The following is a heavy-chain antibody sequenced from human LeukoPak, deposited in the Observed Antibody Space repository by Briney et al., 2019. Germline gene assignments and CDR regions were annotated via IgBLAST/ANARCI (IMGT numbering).Heavy chain of an antibody. J-gene: IGHJ4*02. CDR2: ISAYNGNT. D-gene: IGHD6-19*01. CDR3: ARVSPSDYPDY. Sequence: ASVKVSCKASGYTFTGYYMHWVRQAPGQGLEWMGWISAYNGNTNCAQKLQGRVTMTTDTSTSTAYMELRSLRSDDTAVYYCARVSPSDYPDYWGQGTLVTVSS. V-gene: IGHV1-18*04. CDR1: GYTFTGYY.